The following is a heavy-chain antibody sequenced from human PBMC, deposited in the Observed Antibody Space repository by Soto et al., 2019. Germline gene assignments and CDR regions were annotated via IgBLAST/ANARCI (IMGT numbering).Heavy chain of an antibody. D-gene: IGHD2-21*02. CDR1: GFTFSSYG. CDR2: ISYDGSNK. J-gene: IGHJ6*02. Sequence: QVQLVESGGGVVQPGRSLRLSCAASGFTFSSYGMHWVRQAPGKGLEWVAVISYDGSNKYYADSVKGRFTISRDNSKNTLYLQMNSLRAGDTAVYYCAKDWDIVVVTASRYGMDVWGQGTTVTVSS. V-gene: IGHV3-30*18. CDR3: AKDWDIVVVTASRYGMDV.